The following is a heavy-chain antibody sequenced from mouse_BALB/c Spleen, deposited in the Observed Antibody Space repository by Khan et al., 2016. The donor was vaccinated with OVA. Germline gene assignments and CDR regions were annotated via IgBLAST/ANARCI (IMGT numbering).Heavy chain of an antibody. CDR2: IWGDGST. CDR3: ASFGLRRSYAMDY. Sequence: QVQLKESRPGLVAPSQSLSITCTVSGFSLTSYGVNWVRQPPGKGLEWLGVIWGDGSTNYHSALKSRLRISKDNSKRQVFLKLNSLQTDDTATYYCASFGLRRSYAMDYWGQGTSVTVSS. D-gene: IGHD2-4*01. CDR1: GFSLTSYG. J-gene: IGHJ4*01. V-gene: IGHV2-3*01.